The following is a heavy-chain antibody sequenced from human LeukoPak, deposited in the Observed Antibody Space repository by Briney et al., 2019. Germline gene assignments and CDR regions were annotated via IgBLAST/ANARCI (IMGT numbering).Heavy chain of an antibody. D-gene: IGHD6-19*01. CDR3: AKAGIGVVGYIAY. J-gene: IGHJ4*01. V-gene: IGHV3-23*01. Sequence: GGSLRLSCAASGFTFNSYAMSWVRQAPGKGLEWVSAIRGSGGGTYYADSVKGRFTISRDNSKNTLYLQMNSLRDEDTALYYCAKAGIGVVGYIAYCGQGSPLTVSS. CDR2: IRGSGGGT. CDR1: GFTFNSYA.